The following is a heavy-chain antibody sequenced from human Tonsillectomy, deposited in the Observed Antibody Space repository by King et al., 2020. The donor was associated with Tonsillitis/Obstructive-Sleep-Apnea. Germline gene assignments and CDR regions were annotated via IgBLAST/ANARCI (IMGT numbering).Heavy chain of an antibody. Sequence: VQLQESGPGLVRPSETLSLTCTVSGDSISSYYWSWVRQPPGKGREWIGYIYYTGSTNYNPSLKSRLTMSVDTSKNPFSLKLNSVTAADTAVYYCARRGFGELCLRVGTYNYYYMDGRGQGTTVTVSS. D-gene: IGHD3-10*01. CDR3: ARRGFGELCLRVGTYNYYYMDG. CDR1: GDSISSYY. J-gene: IGHJ6*03. CDR2: IYYTGST. V-gene: IGHV4-59*01.